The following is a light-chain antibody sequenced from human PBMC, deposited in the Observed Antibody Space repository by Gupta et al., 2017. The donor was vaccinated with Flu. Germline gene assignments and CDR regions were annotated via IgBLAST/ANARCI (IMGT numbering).Light chain of an antibody. CDR1: QNINNW. CDR2: KAS. J-gene: IGKJ2*01. Sequence: DVQITQSPSTISASVGDRVNITGRTSQNINNWLAWCQQKPGKAPKLLIYKASSLESGVPSRFSGSGSVTEVTLTISSLQPDDFATYYCHQYKGYFGQGTRLEIK. V-gene: IGKV1-5*03. CDR3: HQYKGY.